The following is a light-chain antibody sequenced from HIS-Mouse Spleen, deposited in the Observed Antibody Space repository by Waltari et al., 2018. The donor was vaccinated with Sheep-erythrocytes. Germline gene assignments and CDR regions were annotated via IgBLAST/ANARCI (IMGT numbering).Light chain of an antibody. CDR1: SSDVGGYNY. V-gene: IGLV2-11*01. J-gene: IGLJ3*02. CDR3: CSYAGSYTFWV. CDR2: DVS. Sequence: QSALTQPRSVSGSPGQSVTISCTGTSSDVGGYNYVSWYQHHPGKAPKLMIYDVSKRPAGFLDRFSGSTSGNTASLTISGLQAEDEADYYCCSYAGSYTFWVFGGGTRLTVL.